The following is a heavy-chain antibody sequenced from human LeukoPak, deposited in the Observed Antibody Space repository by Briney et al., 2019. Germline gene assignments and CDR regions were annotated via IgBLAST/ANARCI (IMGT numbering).Heavy chain of an antibody. Sequence: EASVKVSCKASGYTFTSYYMHWVRQAPGQGLEWMGLINPSGSSTSYAQKFQGRLSLTRDMSTSTDYMELSSLRSEDTAVYYCARVLRPYDSSGYYGVDYWGQGTLVTVSS. CDR3: ARVLRPYDSSGYYGVDY. V-gene: IGHV1-46*01. CDR1: GYTFTSYY. J-gene: IGHJ4*02. CDR2: INPSGSST. D-gene: IGHD3-22*01.